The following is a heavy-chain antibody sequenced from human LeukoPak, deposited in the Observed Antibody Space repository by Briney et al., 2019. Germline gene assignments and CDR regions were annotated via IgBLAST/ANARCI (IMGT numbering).Heavy chain of an antibody. D-gene: IGHD3-22*01. CDR3: ARHYDSSAYWYYFDY. CDR1: GGSISSYY. CDR2: IYYSGST. J-gene: IGHJ4*02. V-gene: IGHV4-59*08. Sequence: PSETLSLTCTVSGGSISSYYWSWIRQPPGKGLEWIGYIYYSGSTNYNPYLKSRVTISVDTSKNQFSLKLSSVTAADTAVYYCARHYDSSAYWYYFDYWGQGTLVTVSS.